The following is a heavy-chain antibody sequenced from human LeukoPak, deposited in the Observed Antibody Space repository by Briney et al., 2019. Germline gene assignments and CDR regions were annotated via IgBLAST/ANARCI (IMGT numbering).Heavy chain of an antibody. CDR3: AKAAYGDYVGALDI. V-gene: IGHV3-23*01. D-gene: IGHD4-17*01. CDR1: GFTFSTYA. Sequence: GGSLRLSCAASGFTFSTYAMSWVRQAQGKGLEWVSSISGSGAGKFYAAPVKGRFTTSRDNSKNTLYVQMNSLRAEDTALYYCAKAAYGDYVGALDIWGQGTMVIVSS. CDR2: ISGSGAGK. J-gene: IGHJ3*02.